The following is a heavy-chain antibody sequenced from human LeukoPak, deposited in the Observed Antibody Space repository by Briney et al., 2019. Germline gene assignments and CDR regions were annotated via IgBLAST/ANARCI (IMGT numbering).Heavy chain of an antibody. D-gene: IGHD3-22*01. CDR1: GGSISSYY. Sequence: KASETLSLTCTVSGGSISSYYWSWIRQPPGKGLEWIGYIYSSGSTNYSPSLKSRVTISVDTSKNQFSLKLSSVTAADTAVYYCARRHDSSGYYYFDYWGQGTLVTVSS. J-gene: IGHJ4*02. V-gene: IGHV4-59*08. CDR2: IYSSGST. CDR3: ARRHDSSGYYYFDY.